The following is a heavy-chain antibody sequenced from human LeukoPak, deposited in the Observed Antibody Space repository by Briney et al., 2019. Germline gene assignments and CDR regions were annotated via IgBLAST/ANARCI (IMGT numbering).Heavy chain of an antibody. CDR2: ISYDGSDK. CDR3: AKDPRRYSRTGGYFDY. V-gene: IGHV3-30*18. J-gene: IGHJ4*02. CDR1: GFTFSDYN. Sequence: PGGSLRLSCAASGFTFSDYNMRWIRQAPGKGLEWVALISYDGSDKYYSDSVKGRFTISRDNSKNTLYLQLNSLRAEDTAVYYCAKDPRRYSRTGGYFDYWGQGTLVTVSS. D-gene: IGHD6-13*01.